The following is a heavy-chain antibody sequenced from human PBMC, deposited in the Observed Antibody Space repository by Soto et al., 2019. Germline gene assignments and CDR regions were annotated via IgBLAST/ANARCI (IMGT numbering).Heavy chain of an antibody. CDR2: IYPGDSDT. D-gene: IGHD2-2*02. J-gene: IGHJ5*02. CDR1: GYSFTSYW. Sequence: PGESLKISCKGSGYSFTSYWIGWVRQMPGKGLEWMGIIYPGDSDTRYSPSFQGQVTISADKSISTAYLQWSSLKASDTAMYYCARVDCSSTSCYTGVLWFDPWGQGTLVTVPQ. CDR3: ARVDCSSTSCYTGVLWFDP. V-gene: IGHV5-51*03.